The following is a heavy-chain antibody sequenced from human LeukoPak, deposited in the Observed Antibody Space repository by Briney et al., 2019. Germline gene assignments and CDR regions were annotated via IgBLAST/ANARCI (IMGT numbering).Heavy chain of an antibody. Sequence: SETLSLTCTVSGGSISSRSYYWGWIRQPPGKGLEWIGTISYSGSTNYNPTLKSRITISVDTSKNQFSLKLRSVTAADTAVYYCARSTYEVDPWGQGTLVTVSS. V-gene: IGHV4-39*01. CDR1: GGSISSRSYY. D-gene: IGHD2-2*01. CDR3: ARSTYEVDP. CDR2: ISYSGST. J-gene: IGHJ5*02.